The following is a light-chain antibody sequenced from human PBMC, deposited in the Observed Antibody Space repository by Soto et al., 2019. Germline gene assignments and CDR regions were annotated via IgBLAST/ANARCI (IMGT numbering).Light chain of an antibody. J-gene: IGLJ2*01. CDR3: QVWDSSSDHKVV. Sequence: SSVLTQPPSVSVAPGKTARITCGGNNSGSKSVHWYQQKPGQAPVLVIYYDSDRPSGIPERFSGSNSGNTATLTISRVEAGDEADYYCQVWDSSSDHKVVFGGGTQLTVL. CDR2: YDS. V-gene: IGLV3-21*04. CDR1: NSGSKS.